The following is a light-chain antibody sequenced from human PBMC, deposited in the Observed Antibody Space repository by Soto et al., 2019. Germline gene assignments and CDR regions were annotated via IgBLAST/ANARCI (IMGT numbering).Light chain of an antibody. V-gene: IGKV3D-15*01. J-gene: IGKJ4*01. Sequence: ETLLTQSPGTLSLSPGERATLSCRASQSVGGSSLAWYQQRPGQAPRLLIYDTSNRATGIPDRFSGSGSGTEFTLTIDSLQSEDFAVYYCQQYNNWPLTFGGGTKVDI. CDR1: QSVGGS. CDR3: QQYNNWPLT. CDR2: DTS.